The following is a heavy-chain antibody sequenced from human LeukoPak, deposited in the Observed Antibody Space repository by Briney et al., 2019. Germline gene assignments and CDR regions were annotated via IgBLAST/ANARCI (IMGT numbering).Heavy chain of an antibody. Sequence: SETLSLTCTVSGGSISSYYWSWIRQPPGKGLEWIGYIYYGGSTNYNPSLKSRVTISVDTSKNQFSLKLSSVTAADTAVYYCAREWELRPYFDYWGQGTLVTVSS. CDR3: AREWELRPYFDY. D-gene: IGHD1-26*01. CDR1: GGSISSYY. J-gene: IGHJ4*02. CDR2: IYYGGST. V-gene: IGHV4-59*01.